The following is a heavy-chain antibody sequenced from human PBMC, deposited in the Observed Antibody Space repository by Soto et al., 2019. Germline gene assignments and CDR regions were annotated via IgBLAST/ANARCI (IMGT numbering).Heavy chain of an antibody. J-gene: IGHJ4*02. CDR1: GGSISSGGYS. D-gene: IGHD3-22*01. Sequence: PSETLSLTCAVSGGSISSGGYSWSWIRQPPGKGLEWIGYIYHSGSTYYNPSLKSRVTISVDTSKNQFSLKLTSVTAADTAVYSCARAPQYYYDSSGSGYYFDYWGQGTLVTVSS. CDR3: ARAPQYYYDSSGSGYYFDY. CDR2: IYHSGST. V-gene: IGHV4-30-2*05.